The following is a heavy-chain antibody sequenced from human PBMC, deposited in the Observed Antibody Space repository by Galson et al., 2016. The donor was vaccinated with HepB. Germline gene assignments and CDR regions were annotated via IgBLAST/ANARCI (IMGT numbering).Heavy chain of an antibody. D-gene: IGHD3-3*01. CDR1: GFVFNKFT. CDR3: AKARYFGAVIWGPYYYGVDV. V-gene: IGHV3-30-3*01. Sequence: SLRLSCAASGFVFNKFTMHWVRQAPGKGLEWVAVMSYDGSDKSYADSVMGRFTISRDSSKNTLYLQMNSLRPEDTAVYYCAKARYFGAVIWGPYYYGVDVWGKGTTVTVSS. CDR2: MSYDGSDK. J-gene: IGHJ6*04.